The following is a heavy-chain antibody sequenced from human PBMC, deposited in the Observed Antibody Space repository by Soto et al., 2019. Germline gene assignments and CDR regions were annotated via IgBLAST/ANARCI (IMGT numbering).Heavy chain of an antibody. CDR3: AIDQRDQGYFDY. Sequence: EVQLLESGGTLVQPGGSLRLSCAASGFSFSGYTMGWVRQAPGRGLEWVSSISAGGGTTHSTDSVKGRFTISRDNSKNTLYLQMNSLRAEDTAVYYCAIDQRDQGYFDYWGQGTLVTVS. V-gene: IGHV3-23*01. CDR2: ISAGGGTT. J-gene: IGHJ4*02. CDR1: GFSFSGYT. D-gene: IGHD2-2*01.